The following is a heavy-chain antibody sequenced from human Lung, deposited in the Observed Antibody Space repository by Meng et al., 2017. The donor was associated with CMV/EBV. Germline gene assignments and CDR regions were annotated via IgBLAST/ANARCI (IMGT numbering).Heavy chain of an antibody. J-gene: IGHJ4*02. Sequence: GGSXRLXCAASGFTFSSYAMHWVRQAPGKGLEWVAVISYDGSNKYYADSVKGRFTISRDNSKNTLYLQMNSLRAKDTAVYYCARVELRFLEWSGFDYWGQGTLVTVSS. CDR2: ISYDGSNK. CDR1: GFTFSSYA. CDR3: ARVELRFLEWSGFDY. D-gene: IGHD3-3*01. V-gene: IGHV3-30-3*01.